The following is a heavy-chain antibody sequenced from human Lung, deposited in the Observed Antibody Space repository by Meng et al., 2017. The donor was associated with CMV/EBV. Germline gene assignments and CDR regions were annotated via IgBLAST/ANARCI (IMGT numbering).Heavy chain of an antibody. CDR2: IYHSGST. CDR3: ARDGRYSTNGVCPYDAFDI. J-gene: IGHJ3*02. Sequence: LXCTVSGYSTSSGYYWGWIRQPPGKGLALIGSIYHSGSTNYNPSLKSRVTISVDTSKNQFSLKLTSVTAADTAVDDCARDGRYSTNGVCPYDAFDIWGQGTMVTVSS. D-gene: IGHD2-8*01. V-gene: IGHV4-38-2*02. CDR1: GYSTSSGYY.